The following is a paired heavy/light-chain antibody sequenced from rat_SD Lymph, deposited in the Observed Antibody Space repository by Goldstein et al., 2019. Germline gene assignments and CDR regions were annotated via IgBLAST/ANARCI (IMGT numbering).Light chain of an antibody. J-gene: IGKJ1*01. CDR2: SAS. CDR3: QQSDELPRT. Sequence: DTVLTQSPALAVSLGQRVTISCRASKSVSTYMHWYQQKSGQQPKLLIYSASNLESGVPSRFSGSGSGTDFTLTIDPVEADDIANYYCQQSDELPRTFGGGTKLELK. V-gene: IGKV3S6*01. CDR1: KSVSTY.
Heavy chain of an antibody. J-gene: IGHJ4*01. CDR1: GFTFSDYW. D-gene: IGHD1-6*01. CDR3: IRCILRITGWVMNA. Sequence: EVQLVESGGGLVQPGTSLKLSCVASGFTFSDYWMSWVRQTPGKTMEWIGDIKYDGSYTNYAPSLKNRFTISRDTAKSTLYLQMSNVRSEDTATYYCIRCILRITGWVMNAWGQGASVTVSS. V-gene: IGHV11-4*01. CDR2: IKYDGSYT.